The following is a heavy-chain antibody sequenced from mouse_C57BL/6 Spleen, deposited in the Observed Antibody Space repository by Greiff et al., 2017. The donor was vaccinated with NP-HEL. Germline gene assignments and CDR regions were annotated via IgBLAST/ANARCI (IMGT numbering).Heavy chain of an antibody. D-gene: IGHD2-3*01. Sequence: QVQLKESGAELVRPGTSVKVSCKASGYAFTNYLIEWVKQRPGQGLEWIGVINPGSGGTNYNEKFKGKATLTADKSSSTAYMQLSSLTSEDSAVYFCARGGDGPQAYWGQGTLVTVSA. CDR2: INPGSGGT. V-gene: IGHV1-54*01. CDR1: GYAFTNYL. J-gene: IGHJ3*01. CDR3: ARGGDGPQAY.